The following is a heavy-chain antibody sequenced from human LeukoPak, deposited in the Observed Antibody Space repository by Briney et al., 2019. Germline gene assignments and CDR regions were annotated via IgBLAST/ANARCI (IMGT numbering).Heavy chain of an antibody. CDR3: ARGPWWHYFDY. CDR1: GYTFTSYD. J-gene: IGHJ4*02. Sequence: GASVKVSYKASGYTFTSYDINWVRQATGQGLEWMGWMNPNRGNTGYAQKFQGRVTITRNTSISTAYMELSSLRSEDTAVYYCARGPWWHYFDYWGQGTLVTVSS. CDR2: MNPNRGNT. D-gene: IGHD2-15*01. V-gene: IGHV1-8*03.